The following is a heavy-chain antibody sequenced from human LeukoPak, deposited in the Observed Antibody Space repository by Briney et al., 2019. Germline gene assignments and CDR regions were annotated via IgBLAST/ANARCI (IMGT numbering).Heavy chain of an antibody. CDR3: ARQQLVPRGSDY. J-gene: IGHJ4*02. CDR2: IYSGGST. V-gene: IGHV3-66*04. Sequence: GGSLRLSCAASGFTFSSYSMNWVRQAPGKGLEWVSVIYSGGSTYYADSVKGRFTISRDNSKNTLYLQMNSLRAEDTAVYYCARQQLVPRGSDYWGQGTLVTVSS. CDR1: GFTFSSYS. D-gene: IGHD6-13*01.